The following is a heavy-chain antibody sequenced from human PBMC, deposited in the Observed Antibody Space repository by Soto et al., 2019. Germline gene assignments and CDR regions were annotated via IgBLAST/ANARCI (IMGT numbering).Heavy chain of an antibody. CDR3: ARVGYSSTGTTLHFHGLDV. J-gene: IGHJ6*02. CDR1: GYNFTSRY. D-gene: IGHD3-22*01. V-gene: IGHV1-46*01. CDR2: IYPRGGST. Sequence: ASVKVSCKTSGYNFTSRYIHWVRQAPGQRLESMGIIYPRGGSTIYAQKFQGKVTMTRDTSTHTLYMELSSLRSEDTAIYYCARVGYSSTGTTLHFHGLDVWGQGTTVTVSS.